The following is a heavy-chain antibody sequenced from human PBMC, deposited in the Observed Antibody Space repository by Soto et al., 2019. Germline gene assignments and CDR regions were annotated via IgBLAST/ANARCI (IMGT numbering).Heavy chain of an antibody. CDR3: ARDLAGGIPDY. Sequence: ASVKLSCKASGYTFTSYGISWVRQAPGQGLEWMGWISAYNGNTNYAQKLQGRVTMTTDTSTSTAYMELRSLRAEDTAVYYCARDLAGGIPDYWGQGTRVTVSS. V-gene: IGHV1-18*01. J-gene: IGHJ4*02. CDR1: GYTFTSYG. D-gene: IGHD6-13*01. CDR2: ISAYNGNT.